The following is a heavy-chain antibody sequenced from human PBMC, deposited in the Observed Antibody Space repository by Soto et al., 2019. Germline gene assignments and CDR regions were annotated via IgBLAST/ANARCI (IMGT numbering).Heavy chain of an antibody. D-gene: IGHD4-17*01. CDR1: GGTFSRYA. CDR3: AAYGGNSYYFDF. J-gene: IGHJ4*02. Sequence: ASVKVSCKASGGTFSRYAISWVRQAPGQGLEWMGGIIPIFGTANYAQKFQGRVTITADESTSTAYMELSSLRSEDTAVYYCAAYGGNSYYFDFWGQGTLVTVSS. CDR2: IIPIFGTA. V-gene: IGHV1-69*13.